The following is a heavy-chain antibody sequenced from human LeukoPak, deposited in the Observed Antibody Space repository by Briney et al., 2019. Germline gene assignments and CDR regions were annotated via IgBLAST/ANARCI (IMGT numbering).Heavy chain of an antibody. D-gene: IGHD2-15*01. CDR1: GYTFTSYY. V-gene: IGHV1-69*06. CDR2: IIPIFGTA. CDR3: AAHLRLGYCSGGSCYGGAFDI. J-gene: IGHJ3*02. Sequence: WASVKVSCKASGYTFTSYYMHWVRQAPGQGLEWMGGIIPIFGTANYAQKFQGRVTITADKSTSTAYMELSSLRSEDTAVYYCAAHLRLGYCSGGSCYGGAFDIWGQGTMVTVSS.